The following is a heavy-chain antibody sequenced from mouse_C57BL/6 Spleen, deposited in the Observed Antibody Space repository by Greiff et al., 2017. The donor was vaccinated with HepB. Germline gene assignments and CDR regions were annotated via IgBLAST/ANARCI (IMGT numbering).Heavy chain of an antibody. V-gene: IGHV1-80*01. CDR2: IYPGDGDT. J-gene: IGHJ1*03. CDR1: GYAFSSYW. D-gene: IGHD2-5*01. CDR3: ARRGYSNGYWYFDV. Sequence: QVQLKESGAELVKPGASVKISCKASGYAFSSYWMNWVKQRPGKGLEWIGQIYPGDGDTNYNGKFKGKATLTADKSSSTAYMQLSSLTSEDSAVYFCARRGYSNGYWYFDVWGTGTTVTVSS.